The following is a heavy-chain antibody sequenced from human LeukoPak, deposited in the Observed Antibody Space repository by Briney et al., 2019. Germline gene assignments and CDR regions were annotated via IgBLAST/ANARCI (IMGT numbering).Heavy chain of an antibody. D-gene: IGHD3-16*02. J-gene: IGHJ4*02. CDR1: GFTVSSNS. V-gene: IGHV3-23*01. CDR2: ISGSGGST. Sequence: PGGSLRLSCTVSGFTVSSNSMSWVRQAPGKGLEWVSAISGSGGSTYYADSVKGRFTISRDNSKNTLYLQMNSLRAEDTAVYYCAKDRDYDYVWGSYRYSYFDYWGQGTLVTVSS. CDR3: AKDRDYDYVWGSYRYSYFDY.